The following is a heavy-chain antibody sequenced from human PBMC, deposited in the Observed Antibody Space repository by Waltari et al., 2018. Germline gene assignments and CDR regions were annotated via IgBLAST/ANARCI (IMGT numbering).Heavy chain of an antibody. CDR1: VGSSSGHY. V-gene: IGHV4-59*11. CDR2: IYYSGST. J-gene: IGHJ5*02. D-gene: IGHD3-16*01. Sequence: QVQLQESGPGLLKPSRTLSLTCTVSVGSSSGHYWSWIRQPPGKGLEWIGYIYYSGSTNYNPSLKSRVTISVDTSKNQFSLKLSSVTAADTAVYYCARVKGSYTSDPWGQGTLVTVSS. CDR3: ARVKGSYTSDP.